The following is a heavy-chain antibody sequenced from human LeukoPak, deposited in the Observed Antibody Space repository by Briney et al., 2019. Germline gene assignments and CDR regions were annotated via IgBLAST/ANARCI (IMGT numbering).Heavy chain of an antibody. CDR2: ISSSSSTI. CDR3: ARAVAGKTLDY. V-gene: IGHV3-48*04. Sequence: GGSLRLSCAASGFTFSSYSMNWVRQAPGKGLEWVSYISSSSSTIYYADSVKGRFTISRDNAKNSLYLQMNSLRAEDTAVYYCARAVAGKTLDYWGQGTLVTVSS. CDR1: GFTFSSYS. D-gene: IGHD6-19*01. J-gene: IGHJ4*02.